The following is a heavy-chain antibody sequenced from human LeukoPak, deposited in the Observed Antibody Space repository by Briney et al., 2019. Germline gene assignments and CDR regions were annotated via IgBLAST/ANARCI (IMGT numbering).Heavy chain of an antibody. V-gene: IGHV4-38-2*01. J-gene: IGHJ4*02. Sequence: SETLSLTCAVSGYSITTGCYWGWIRQPPGKGLEWVGSIYHSGSTYYNPSLKSRVTISVDTSKNQFSLNLRSVTAADTAVYYCARSLSTAGIDYWGQGTQVTVSS. CDR1: GYSITTGCY. D-gene: IGHD2-2*01. CDR3: ARSLSTAGIDY. CDR2: IYHSGST.